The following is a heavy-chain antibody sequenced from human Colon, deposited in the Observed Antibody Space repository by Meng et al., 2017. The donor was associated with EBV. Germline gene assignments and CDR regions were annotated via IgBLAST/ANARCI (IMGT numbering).Heavy chain of an antibody. Sequence: QVQLQESGPGLVKPSDTLSLTCAVSGYSISSSNWWGWIRQPPGKGLEWIGEIHHSGTTNYNPSFKSRVTMSIDTWKNRFSLDLTSVTAADTAVYYCARGSYYTWATWGQGTLVTVSS. CDR3: ARGSYYTWAT. D-gene: IGHD3-10*01. V-gene: IGHV4-28*03. CDR1: GYSISSSNW. J-gene: IGHJ5*02. CDR2: IHHSGTT.